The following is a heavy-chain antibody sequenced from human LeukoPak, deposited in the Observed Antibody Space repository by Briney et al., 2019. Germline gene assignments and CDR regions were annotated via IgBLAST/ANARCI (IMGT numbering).Heavy chain of an antibody. CDR1: GGSISNYY. CDR3: ARIRFLEDKESHYYYYYMDV. Sequence: PSETLSLTCTVSGGSISNYYWSWIRQPPGKGLEWIGYIYYSGSTNYNPSLKSRVTISVDTSKNQFSLKLRSVTAADTAVYYCARIRFLEDKESHYYYYYMDVWGKGTTVTVSS. D-gene: IGHD3-3*01. V-gene: IGHV4-59*12. J-gene: IGHJ6*03. CDR2: IYYSGST.